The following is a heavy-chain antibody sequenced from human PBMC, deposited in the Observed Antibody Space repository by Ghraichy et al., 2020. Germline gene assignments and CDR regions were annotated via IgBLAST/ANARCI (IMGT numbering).Heavy chain of an antibody. D-gene: IGHD6-6*01. CDR1: GYTFTSYG. J-gene: IGHJ6*02. Sequence: ASVKVSCKASGYTFTSYGISWVRQAPGQGLEWMGWISAYNGNTNYAQKLKGRVTMTTDTSTSTAYMELRSLRSDDMAVYYCARDISLQHLVGGMDVWGQGTTVTVSS. CDR3: ARDISLQHLVGGMDV. V-gene: IGHV1-18*03. CDR2: ISAYNGNT.